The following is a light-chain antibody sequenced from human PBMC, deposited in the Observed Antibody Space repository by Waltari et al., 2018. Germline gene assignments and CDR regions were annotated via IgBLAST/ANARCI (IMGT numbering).Light chain of an antibody. J-gene: IGLJ1*01. Sequence: QAVLTQPSSASGTPGQRVTISCSGSSSNIGSNAVHWSQQVPGPAPKPLIYADSQRPSGVPDRFSGSKSDTSASLAISGLQSEDEAEYYCATWDNNLTVLYVFGTGTKVTVL. CDR1: SSNIGSNA. CDR2: ADS. CDR3: ATWDNNLTVLYV. V-gene: IGLV1-44*01.